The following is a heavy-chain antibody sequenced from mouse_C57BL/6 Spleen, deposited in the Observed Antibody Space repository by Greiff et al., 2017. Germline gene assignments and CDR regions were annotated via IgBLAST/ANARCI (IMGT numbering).Heavy chain of an antibody. D-gene: IGHD2-2*01. CDR1: GYTFTSYT. Sequence: QVHVKQSGAELARPGASVKMSCKASGYTFTSYTMHWVKQRPGQGLEWIGYINPSSGYTKYNQKFKDKATLTADKSSSTAYMQLSSLTSEDSAVYYCALLWLRRDGMDYWGQGTSVTVSS. J-gene: IGHJ4*01. CDR3: ALLWLRRDGMDY. CDR2: INPSSGYT. V-gene: IGHV1-4*01.